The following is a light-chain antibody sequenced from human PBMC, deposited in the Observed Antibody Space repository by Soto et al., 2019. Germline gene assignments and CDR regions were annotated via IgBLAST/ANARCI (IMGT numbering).Light chain of an antibody. Sequence: QSVVTQPPSVSGTPGQGVIISCSNVGRHEVSWYQQVPGMAPKLLIHTTSQRTSGVPDRFSASKSGTSASLAIRGLQSDDEADYFCSSWDDSLRGVVFGRGTKLTVL. V-gene: IGLV1-44*01. CDR3: SSWDDSLRGVV. CDR1: NVGRHE. CDR2: TTS. J-gene: IGLJ2*01.